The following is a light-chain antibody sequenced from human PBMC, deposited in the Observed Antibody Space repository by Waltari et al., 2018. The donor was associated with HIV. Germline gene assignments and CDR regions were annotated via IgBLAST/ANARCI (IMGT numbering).Light chain of an antibody. Sequence: SYVLTQPPSVSVAPGKTARITCGGNNIGRKSVHWYQQKPGQAPVLVIYYDSDRPSGIPERFSGSNSGNTATLTISRVEAGDEVDYYCQVWDSSSDTYVFGTGTKVTVL. CDR1: NIGRKS. V-gene: IGLV3-21*04. CDR3: QVWDSSSDTYV. CDR2: YDS. J-gene: IGLJ1*01.